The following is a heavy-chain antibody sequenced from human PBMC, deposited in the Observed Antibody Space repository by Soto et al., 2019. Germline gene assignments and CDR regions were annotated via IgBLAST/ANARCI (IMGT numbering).Heavy chain of an antibody. CDR2: IYYSGST. D-gene: IGHD3-22*01. Sequence: QLQLQESGPGLVKPSETLSLTCTVAGGSISSSSYYWGWILQPPGKGLEWIGSIYYSGSTYYNPSLRSRVTISVDTSKNQFSRKLSSVTAADTAVYYCARHPEYYYDSSGYSDYWGQGTLVTVSS. V-gene: IGHV4-39*01. J-gene: IGHJ4*02. CDR1: GGSISSSSYY. CDR3: ARHPEYYYDSSGYSDY.